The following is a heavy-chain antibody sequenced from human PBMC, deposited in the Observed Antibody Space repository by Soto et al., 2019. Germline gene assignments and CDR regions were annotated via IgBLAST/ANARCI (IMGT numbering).Heavy chain of an antibody. D-gene: IGHD3-22*01. CDR1: GFTFSSYA. V-gene: IGHV3-23*01. J-gene: IGHJ4*02. CDR3: AKDGRNYYDSSGYYYVY. Sequence: QPGGSLRLSCAASGFTFSSYAMSWVRQAPGKGLEWVSAISGSGGSTYYADSVKGRFTISRDNSKNTLYLQMNSLRAEDTAVYYCAKDGRNYYDSSGYYYVYWGQGTLVTVSS. CDR2: ISGSGGST.